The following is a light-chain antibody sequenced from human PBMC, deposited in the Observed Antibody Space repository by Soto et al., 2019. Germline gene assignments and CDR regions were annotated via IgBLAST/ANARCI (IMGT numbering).Light chain of an antibody. CDR3: QRNCSSPLT. V-gene: IGKV3-20*01. Sequence: EIVLPQSPGTRPLSPWERATLSCGACQRFSSSFLAWYHQKPGQTPRHLIYGATSRATGIQDRFSGSGSGTDVALTIGSQEPEDGAVEYGQRNCSSPLTFGGGTKVEIQ. CDR2: GAT. J-gene: IGKJ4*01. CDR1: QRFSSSF.